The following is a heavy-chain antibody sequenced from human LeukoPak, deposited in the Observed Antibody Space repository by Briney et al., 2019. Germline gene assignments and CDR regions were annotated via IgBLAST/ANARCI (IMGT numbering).Heavy chain of an antibody. CDR2: IYHSGST. J-gene: IGHJ5*02. Sequence: SETLSLTCADYGGSFSGYYWRWIRQPPGKDLEWIAYIYHSGSTYYNPSLKSRVTISVDRSKNQFSLKLSSVTAADTAVYYCARATSYSSCWNWFDAWGQGTLVTVSS. CDR1: GGSFSGYY. D-gene: IGHD6-19*01. CDR3: ARATSYSSCWNWFDA. V-gene: IGHV4-34*01.